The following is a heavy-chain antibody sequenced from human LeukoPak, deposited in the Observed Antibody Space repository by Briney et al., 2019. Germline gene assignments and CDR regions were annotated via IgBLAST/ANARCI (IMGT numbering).Heavy chain of an antibody. D-gene: IGHD3-22*01. CDR1: GGSISSSHW. V-gene: IGHV4-4*02. CDR3: AGVGGYYRVDY. J-gene: IGHJ4*02. Sequence: PSGTLSLTCAVSGGSISSSHWWSWVRQPPGKGLEWIGEVFHGGSTNYNPSLKSRVIISVDTSKNQFSLKLSSVTAADTAVYYCAGVGGYYRVDYWGQGTLVTVSS. CDR2: VFHGGST.